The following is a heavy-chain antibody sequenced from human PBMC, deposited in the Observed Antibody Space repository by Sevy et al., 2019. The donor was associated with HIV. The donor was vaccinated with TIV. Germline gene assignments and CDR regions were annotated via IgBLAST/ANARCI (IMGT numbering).Heavy chain of an antibody. CDR1: GYSLTKLA. V-gene: IGHV1-24*01. CDR2: FDPEDGDPEDGKT. D-gene: IGHD3-22*01. J-gene: IGHJ4*02. CDR3: ATTKDYYDSSGYPFDD. Sequence: ASVKVSCKVSGYSLTKLAMHWVRQAPGKGPEWLGTFDPEDGDPEDGKTIYAQKFQDRVIMTEDTSTDTVYMKLTSLTSEDTAMYYCATTKDYYDSSGYPFDDWGQGTLVTVSS.